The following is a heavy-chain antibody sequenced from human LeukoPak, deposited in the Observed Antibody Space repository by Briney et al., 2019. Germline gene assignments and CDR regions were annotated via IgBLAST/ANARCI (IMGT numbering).Heavy chain of an antibody. CDR2: IRSKTNSYAT. V-gene: IGHV3-73*01. D-gene: IGHD3-22*01. CDR1: GFTFSDSA. CDR3: TRINYDSGDYPHPFDY. Sequence: PGGSLRLSCAASGFTFSDSAVHWVRQASGKGLEWIGRIRSKTNSYATAYAASVKGRFTISRDDSKNTAYLQMNSLKTEDTAVYYCTRINYDSGDYPHPFDYWGQGTLVTVSS. J-gene: IGHJ4*02.